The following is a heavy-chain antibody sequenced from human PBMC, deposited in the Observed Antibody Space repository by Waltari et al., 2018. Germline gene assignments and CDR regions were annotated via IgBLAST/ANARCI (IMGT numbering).Heavy chain of an antibody. J-gene: IGHJ3*02. V-gene: IGHV1-69-2*01. CDR2: IDPEDGET. CDR1: AHTFTDYY. CDR3: STRSFGVVNAFGI. Sequence: EVQLLQSGAAVKTPGATVTLSCKASAHTFTDYYIHWVQQAPGKGLVWMGLIDPEDGETVYAENFQGRVTITADRSTDTVYMELSSVRSEDTAVYYCSTRSFGVVNAFGIWGQGTMVIVSS. D-gene: IGHD3-3*01.